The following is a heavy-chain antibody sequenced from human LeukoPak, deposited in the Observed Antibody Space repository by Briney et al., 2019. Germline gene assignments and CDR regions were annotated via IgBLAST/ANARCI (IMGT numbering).Heavy chain of an antibody. V-gene: IGHV4-39*01. D-gene: IGHD2-15*01. CDR3: ARHNRRGPATLDY. Sequence: SETLSLTCTVSGGSISSSSYYWGWIRQPPGKGLKWIGSIYYSGSTYYNPSLKSRVTISVDTSKNQFSLKLSSVTAADTAVYYCARHNRRGPATLDYWGQGTLVTVSS. J-gene: IGHJ4*02. CDR2: IYYSGST. CDR1: GGSISSSSYY.